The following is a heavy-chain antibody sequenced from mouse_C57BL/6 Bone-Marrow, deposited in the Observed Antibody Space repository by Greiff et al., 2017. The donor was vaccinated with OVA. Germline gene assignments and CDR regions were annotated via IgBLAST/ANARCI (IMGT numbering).Heavy chain of an antibody. Sequence: QVQLKQPGAELVRPGSSVKLSCKASGYTFTSYWMHWVKQRPIQGLEWIGNIDPSDSETHYNQKFKDKATLTVDKSSSTAYMQLSSLTSEDSAVYYCARDYYDYYWYFDVWGTGTTVTVSS. J-gene: IGHJ1*03. D-gene: IGHD2-4*01. V-gene: IGHV1-52*01. CDR1: GYTFTSYW. CDR2: IDPSDSET. CDR3: ARDYYDYYWYFDV.